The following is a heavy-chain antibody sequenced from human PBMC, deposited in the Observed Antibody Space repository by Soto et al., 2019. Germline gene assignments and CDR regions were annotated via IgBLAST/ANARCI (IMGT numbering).Heavy chain of an antibody. J-gene: IGHJ6*02. V-gene: IGHV1-69*05. Sequence: SVKVSCKACVGNFRSEAISWVRQAPGRGLEWMGRNIPMFSTPKYAPEMKGRVPTITDESTTTVYMEMRGLTYDDTAVYYCARAQFSDILTADDPPFDVWGQGTSVTVSS. CDR2: NIPMFSTP. CDR3: ARAQFSDILTADDPPFDV. D-gene: IGHD3-9*01. CDR1: VGNFRSEA.